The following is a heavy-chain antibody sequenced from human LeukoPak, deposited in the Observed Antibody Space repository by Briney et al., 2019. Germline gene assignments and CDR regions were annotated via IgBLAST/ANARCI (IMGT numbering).Heavy chain of an antibody. CDR3: ARYYYDSSGAWRYYDL. CDR2: IYYTGST. CDR1: GGSISTYY. D-gene: IGHD3-22*01. J-gene: IGHJ2*01. V-gene: IGHV4-59*01. Sequence: SETLSLTCTLSGGSISTYYWTWIRQPPGKGLEWIGYIYYTGSTNYNPSLKSRVTISVDTPKNQFPLKLSSVTAADTAVYYCARYYYDSSGAWRYYDLWGRGTLVTASS.